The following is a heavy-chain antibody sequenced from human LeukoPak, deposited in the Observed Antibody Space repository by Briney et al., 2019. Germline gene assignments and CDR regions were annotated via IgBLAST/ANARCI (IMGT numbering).Heavy chain of an antibody. D-gene: IGHD3-3*01. Sequence: SETLSLTCTVSGGSISSYYWSWIRQPPGKGLEWIGYIYYSGSTNYNPSLKSRVTISVDTSKNQFSLKLSSVTAADTAVHYCATEVVVFGVVTATVYFDYWGQGTLVTVSS. V-gene: IGHV4-59*01. CDR3: ATEVVVFGVVTATVYFDY. CDR2: IYYSGST. J-gene: IGHJ4*02. CDR1: GGSISSYY.